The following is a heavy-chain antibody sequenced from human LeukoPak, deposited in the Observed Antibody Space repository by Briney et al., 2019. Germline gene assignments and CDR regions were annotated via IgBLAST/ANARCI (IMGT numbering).Heavy chain of an antibody. CDR1: GFTIGTAW. V-gene: IGHV3-15*01. Sequence: GGSLRLSCVSSGFTIGTAWMSWVRQAPGKGLEWLGHIRSEGEGATTDYAAPAKGRFAISRDDSKNMIYLQMSSLKIDDTAIYYCIAHFPYFYGFDVWGKGTTVTVSP. CDR2: IRSEGEGATT. D-gene: IGHD3-3*02. J-gene: IGHJ6*04. CDR3: IAHFPYFYGFDV.